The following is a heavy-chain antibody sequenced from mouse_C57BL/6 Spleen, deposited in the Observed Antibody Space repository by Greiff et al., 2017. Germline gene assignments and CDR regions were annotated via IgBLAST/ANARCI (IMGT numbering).Heavy chain of an antibody. Sequence: VQLQQSGAELAKPGASVKLSCKASGYTFTSYWMHWVKQRPGQGLEWIGYINPSSGYTKYNQKFKDKATLTADKSSSTAYMHLSSLTYDDSAVYYCSRSFGGSPYYYAMDYWGQGTSVTVSS. D-gene: IGHD1-1*01. V-gene: IGHV1-7*01. J-gene: IGHJ4*01. CDR2: INPSSGYT. CDR3: SRSFGGSPYYYAMDY. CDR1: GYTFTSYW.